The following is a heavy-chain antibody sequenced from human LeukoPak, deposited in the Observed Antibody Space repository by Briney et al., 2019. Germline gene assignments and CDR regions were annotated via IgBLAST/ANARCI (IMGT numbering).Heavy chain of an antibody. Sequence: GGSLRLSCAASGFIFSNYAMHWVRQAPGKGLEWVAVISYDGSNEYYADSVKGRFTISRDNSKNTLYLQMNSLRAEDTAVYYCARGDSSGYYSPYDYWGQGTLVTVSS. J-gene: IGHJ4*02. V-gene: IGHV3-30*14. D-gene: IGHD3-22*01. CDR1: GFIFSNYA. CDR3: ARGDSSGYYSPYDY. CDR2: ISYDGSNE.